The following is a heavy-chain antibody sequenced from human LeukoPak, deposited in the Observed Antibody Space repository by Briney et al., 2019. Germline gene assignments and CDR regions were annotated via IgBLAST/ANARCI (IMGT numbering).Heavy chain of an antibody. J-gene: IGHJ6*02. D-gene: IGHD3-22*01. V-gene: IGHV4-4*07. CDR1: GGSISSYY. Sequence: SETLSLTCTVSGGSISSYYWSWIRQPAGKGLEWIGRIYTSGSTNYNPSLKSRVTMSVDTSKNQFSLKLSSVTAADTAVYYCARGPLSRDSSGYYYYYYYGMDVWGQGTTVTVSS. CDR2: IYTSGST. CDR3: ARGPLSRDSSGYYYYYYYGMDV.